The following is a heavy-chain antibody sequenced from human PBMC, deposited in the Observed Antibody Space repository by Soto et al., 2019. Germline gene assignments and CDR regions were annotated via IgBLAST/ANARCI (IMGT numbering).Heavy chain of an antibody. J-gene: IGHJ5*01. CDR2: ISAYNGST. CDR3: ARDYFFHCVGVGRYRYDS. Sequence: RASVKVSCKASGYTFTSYGISWVRQAPGQGLEWMGWISAYNGSTNYAQKLQGRVTMTTDTSTSTAYMELRSLRSDDTAVYYCARDYFFHCVGVGRYRYDSWAQGTLVPVSS. CDR1: GYTFTSYG. D-gene: IGHD2-2*02. V-gene: IGHV1-18*01.